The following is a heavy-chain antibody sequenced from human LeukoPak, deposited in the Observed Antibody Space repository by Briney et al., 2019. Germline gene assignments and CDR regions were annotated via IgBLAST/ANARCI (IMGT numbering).Heavy chain of an antibody. Sequence: PGGSLRLSCAASGFTFSNAWMGWVRQAPGKGLEWVGRIKSRTEGGTTDYAAPVKGRLIISRDDSQNTLYLQMNSLKTDDTAVYYCAKDDSRFRWGQGTLVTVSS. V-gene: IGHV3-15*01. CDR3: AKDDSRFR. D-gene: IGHD3-22*01. CDR1: GFTFSNAW. CDR2: IKSRTEGGTT. J-gene: IGHJ4*02.